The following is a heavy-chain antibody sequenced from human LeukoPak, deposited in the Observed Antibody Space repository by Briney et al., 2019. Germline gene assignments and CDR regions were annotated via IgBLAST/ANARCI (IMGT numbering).Heavy chain of an antibody. Sequence: SETLSLTCAVYGGSFSGYYWSWIRQPPGKGLEWIGEINHSGSTNYNPSLKSRVTISVDTSKNQFSLKLSSVTAADTAVYYCARLLAAAHGDYWGQGTLVTVSS. CDR3: ARLLAAAHGDY. V-gene: IGHV4-34*01. CDR2: INHSGST. J-gene: IGHJ4*02. CDR1: GGSFSGYY. D-gene: IGHD6-13*01.